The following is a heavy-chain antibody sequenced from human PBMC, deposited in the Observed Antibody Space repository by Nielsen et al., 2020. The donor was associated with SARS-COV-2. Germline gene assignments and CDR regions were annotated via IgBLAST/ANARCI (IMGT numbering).Heavy chain of an antibody. CDR3: ARGHTGATVVIPILVY. Sequence: GGSLRLSCAASGFTFSSYAMHWVRQAPGKGLEWVAVISYDGSNKYYADSVKGRFTISRDNAKNSLYLQMNSLRAEDTAVYYCARGHTGATVVIPILVYWGQGTLVTVSS. CDR1: GFTFSSYA. CDR2: ISYDGSNK. D-gene: IGHD4-23*01. V-gene: IGHV3-30-3*01. J-gene: IGHJ4*02.